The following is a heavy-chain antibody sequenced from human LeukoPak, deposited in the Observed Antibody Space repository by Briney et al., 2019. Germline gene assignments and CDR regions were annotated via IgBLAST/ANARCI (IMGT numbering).Heavy chain of an antibody. CDR3: ARGLYQLLGLVKYYYGMDV. J-gene: IGHJ6*02. Sequence: PGGSLRLSCAASGFTFSSYAMHWVRQAPGKGLEWVAVISYDGSNKYYADSVKGRFTISRGNSKNTLYLQMNSLRAEDTAVYYCARGLYQLLGLVKYYYGMDVWGQGTTVTVSS. V-gene: IGHV3-30-3*01. CDR1: GFTFSSYA. CDR2: ISYDGSNK. D-gene: IGHD2-2*01.